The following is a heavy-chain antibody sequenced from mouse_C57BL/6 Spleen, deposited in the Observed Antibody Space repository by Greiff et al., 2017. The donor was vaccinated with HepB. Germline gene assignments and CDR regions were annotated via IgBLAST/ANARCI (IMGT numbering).Heavy chain of an antibody. CDR3: ASRMVTTDYAMDY. Sequence: DVMLVESGGGLVKPGGSLKLSCAASGFTFSDYGMHWVRQAPEKGLEWVAYISSGSSTIYYADTVKGRFTISRDNAKNTLFLQMTSLRSEDTAMYYCASRMVTTDYAMDYWGQGTSVTVSS. CDR1: GFTFSDYG. D-gene: IGHD2-2*01. V-gene: IGHV5-17*01. J-gene: IGHJ4*01. CDR2: ISSGSSTI.